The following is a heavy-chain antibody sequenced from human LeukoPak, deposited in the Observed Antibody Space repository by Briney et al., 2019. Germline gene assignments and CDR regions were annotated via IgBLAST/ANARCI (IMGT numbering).Heavy chain of an antibody. CDR2: IIPILGIA. D-gene: IGHD1-26*01. CDR3: ARSLGIVGATPSDY. CDR1: GGTFSSYA. V-gene: IGHV1-69*04. Sequence: GASVKVSCKASGGTFSSYAISWVRQAPGQGLEWMGRIIPILGIANYAQKFQGRVTITADKSTSTAYMELSSLRSEDTAVYYCARSLGIVGATPSDYWGQGTLVTVSS. J-gene: IGHJ4*02.